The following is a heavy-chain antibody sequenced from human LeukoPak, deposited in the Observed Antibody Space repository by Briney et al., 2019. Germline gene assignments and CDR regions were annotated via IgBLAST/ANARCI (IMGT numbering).Heavy chain of an antibody. CDR3: ARDLGQYYDTSDNWFDP. CDR2: IYSGGST. Sequence: GGSLRLSCAASGFTVSSNYMSWVRQAPGKGLEWVSVIYSGGSTYYADSVKGRSTISRDNAKNTLNLQMDSLGAEDTAVYYCARDLGQYYDTSDNWFDPRGQGTLVTVSS. D-gene: IGHD3-22*01. J-gene: IGHJ5*02. V-gene: IGHV3-53*01. CDR1: GFTVSSNY.